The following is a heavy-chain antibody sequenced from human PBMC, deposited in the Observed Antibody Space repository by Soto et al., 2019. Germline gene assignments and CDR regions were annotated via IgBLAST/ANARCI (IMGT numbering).Heavy chain of an antibody. CDR1: GGSISSSSYY. CDR3: ARRTVNIRTFYSGLKTHCFDY. V-gene: IGHV4-39*01. D-gene: IGHD6-19*01. CDR2: IYYSGST. J-gene: IGHJ4*02. Sequence: NPSETLYLTCAVSGGSISSSSYYWGWIRQPPGKGLEWIGSIYYSGSTYYTPSLQSRVAISVDTSKNQFSLKLNSVTAADTAVYYCARRTVNIRTFYSGLKTHCFDYWGQGTLVTVSS.